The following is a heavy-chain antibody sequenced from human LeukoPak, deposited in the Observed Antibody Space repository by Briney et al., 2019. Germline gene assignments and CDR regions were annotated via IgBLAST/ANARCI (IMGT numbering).Heavy chain of an antibody. V-gene: IGHV4-38-2*02. Sequence: SETPSLTCTVSGYSINSGYYWSWIRQPPGKRLEWIGSIYYSGSTYYNPSLKSRVTISVDTSKNQFSLKLSSVTAADTAAYYCARHSRNRDAFDIWGQGTMVTASS. J-gene: IGHJ3*02. CDR1: GYSINSGYY. CDR2: IYYSGST. CDR3: ARHSRNRDAFDI.